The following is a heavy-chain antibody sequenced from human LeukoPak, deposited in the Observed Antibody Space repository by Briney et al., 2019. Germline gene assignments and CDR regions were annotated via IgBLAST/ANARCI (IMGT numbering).Heavy chain of an antibody. Sequence: GGSLRLSCAASGFTFSNHTMNWVRQAPGKGLEWVASISSRSSNIYYTPSVKGRFTIARDNAKNSLYLQMRRLSAEATAVSYCARDSTTQAYDTDTFNVWGQGTMVTVSS. J-gene: IGHJ3*01. CDR1: GFTFSNHT. V-gene: IGHV3-21*01. CDR2: ISSRSSNI. CDR3: ARDSTTQAYDTDTFNV. D-gene: IGHD1/OR15-1a*01.